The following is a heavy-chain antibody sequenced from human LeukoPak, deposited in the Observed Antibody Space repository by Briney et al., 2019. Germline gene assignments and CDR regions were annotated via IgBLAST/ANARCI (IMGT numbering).Heavy chain of an antibody. CDR2: ISPGGGPT. CDR1: GFTFSFYS. D-gene: IGHD5-12*01. Sequence: GGSLRLSCAASGFTFSFYSMNWVRQAPGKGLEWVSGISPGGGPTYYADSVKGRFTISRDDPRNTLYLQMENLRAEDTAVYYCAKDGAWLRFDDWGQGILVTVSS. CDR3: AKDGAWLRFDD. J-gene: IGHJ4*02. V-gene: IGHV3-23*01.